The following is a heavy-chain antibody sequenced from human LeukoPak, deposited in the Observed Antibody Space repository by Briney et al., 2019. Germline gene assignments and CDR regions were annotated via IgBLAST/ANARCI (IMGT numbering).Heavy chain of an antibody. CDR1: GFTFSSYP. D-gene: IGHD5-24*01. J-gene: IGHJ4*02. CDR3: VRVGEAMTTTGGSFDY. CDR2: ISYDGSSR. Sequence: PGGSLRLSCAASGFTFSSYPMHWVRQAPGKGLEWVAVISYDGSSRYSADSVKGRFTIFRDNSKNTLYLQMNSLRADDTAVYYCVRVGEAMTTTGGSFDYWGQGTLVTVSS. V-gene: IGHV3-30*04.